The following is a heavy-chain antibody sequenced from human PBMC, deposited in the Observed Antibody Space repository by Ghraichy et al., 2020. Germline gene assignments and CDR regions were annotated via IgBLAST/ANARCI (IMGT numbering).Heavy chain of an antibody. J-gene: IGHJ4*02. CDR1: GFTFSSYS. V-gene: IGHV3-21*01. D-gene: IGHD3/OR15-3a*01. CDR2: ISSSSSYI. Sequence: GGSLRLSCAASGFTFSSYSMNWVRQAPGKGLEWVSSISSSSSYIYYADSVKGRFTISRDNAKNSLYLQMNSLRAEDTAVYYCARSGSGVAGLGYWGQGTLVTVSS. CDR3: ARSGSGVAGLGY.